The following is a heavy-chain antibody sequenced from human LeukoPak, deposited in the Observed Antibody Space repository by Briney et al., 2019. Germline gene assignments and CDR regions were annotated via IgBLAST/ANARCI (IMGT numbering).Heavy chain of an antibody. CDR2: IRSKVNNYAT. J-gene: IGHJ5*02. CDR1: GFTFSDSA. CDR3: TRLTDIVVVPTTS. V-gene: IGHV3-73*01. Sequence: PGGSLRLSCAASGFTFSDSAIHWVRQASGKGLEWVGRIRSKVNNYATVHAASVKGRFTISRDDSKNTAYLQMNTLQTDDTAVYYCTRLTDIVVVPTTSWGQGTLVTVSS. D-gene: IGHD2-2*01.